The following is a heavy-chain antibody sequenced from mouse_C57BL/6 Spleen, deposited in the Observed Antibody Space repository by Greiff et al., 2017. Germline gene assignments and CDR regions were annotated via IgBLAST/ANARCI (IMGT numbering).Heavy chain of an antibody. CDR2: INPGSGGT. D-gene: IGHD1-1*01. V-gene: IGHV1-54*01. Sequence: QVQLQQSGAELVRPGTSVKVSCKASGYAFTNYLIEWVKQRPGQGLEWIGVINPGSGGTTYNEKFKGKATLTADTSSSTAYMHLSSLTSEDSAVYFCARGGDGSSHYLDYWGPGTTLTVSS. CDR1: GYAFTNYL. J-gene: IGHJ2*01. CDR3: ARGGDGSSHYLDY.